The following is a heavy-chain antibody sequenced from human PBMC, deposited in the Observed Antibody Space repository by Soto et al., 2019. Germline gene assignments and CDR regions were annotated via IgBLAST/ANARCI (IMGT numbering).Heavy chain of an antibody. J-gene: IGHJ3*02. Sequence: ASVKVSCKASGYTFTSYVINWVRQATGQGLEWMGWMNPNSGNTGYAQKFQGRVTMTRNTSISTAYMELSSLRSEDTAVYYCASLLTQYDAFDIWGQGTMVTVSS. V-gene: IGHV1-8*01. CDR3: ASLLTQYDAFDI. CDR2: MNPNSGNT. CDR1: GYTFTSYV.